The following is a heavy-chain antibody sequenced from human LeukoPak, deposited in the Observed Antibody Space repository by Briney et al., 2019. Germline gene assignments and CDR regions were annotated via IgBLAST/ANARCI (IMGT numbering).Heavy chain of an antibody. CDR1: GFTFSSYA. V-gene: IGHV3-23*01. CDR3: AKEEVPNDF. D-gene: IGHD1-1*01. J-gene: IGHJ4*02. Sequence: GGSLRLSCAASGFTFSSYAMSWVRQAPGKGQEWVSAISRSADITYYADSVKGRFTISRDISKNTLFLQMNSLRAEDTAVYYCAKEEVPNDFWGQGTLVTVSS. CDR2: ISRSADIT.